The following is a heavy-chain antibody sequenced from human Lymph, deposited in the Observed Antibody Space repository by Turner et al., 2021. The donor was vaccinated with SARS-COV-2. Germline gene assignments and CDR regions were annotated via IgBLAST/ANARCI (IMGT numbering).Heavy chain of an antibody. CDR2: IYSGGST. CDR1: EFTASSNY. J-gene: IGHJ4*02. Sequence: EVQLVESGGGLIQPGGSLRLSCAASEFTASSNYMSWVRQAPGKGLEWVSIIYSGGSTFYADSVKGRFTISRDNSKNTLYLQMNSLRAEDTAVYYCARVLPYGDYFDYWGQGTLVTVS. V-gene: IGHV3-53*01. CDR3: ARVLPYGDYFDY. D-gene: IGHD4-17*01.